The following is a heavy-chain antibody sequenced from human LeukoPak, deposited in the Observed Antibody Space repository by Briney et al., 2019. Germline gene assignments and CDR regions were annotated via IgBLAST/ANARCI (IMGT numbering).Heavy chain of an antibody. J-gene: IGHJ6*02. CDR3: ARQHWGRHYYYYGMDV. Sequence: SETLSLTCTVSGGSISSYYWSWIRQPPGKGLERIGYIYYSGSTNYNPSLKSRVTISVDTSKNQFSLKLSSVTAADTAVYYCARQHWGRHYYYYGMDVWGQGTTVTVSS. CDR1: GGSISSYY. D-gene: IGHD3-16*01. CDR2: IYYSGST. V-gene: IGHV4-59*01.